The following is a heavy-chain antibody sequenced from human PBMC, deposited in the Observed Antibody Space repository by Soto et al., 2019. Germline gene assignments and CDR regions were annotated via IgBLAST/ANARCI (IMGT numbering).Heavy chain of an antibody. CDR2: IYHSGST. CDR1: GGSISSSNW. V-gene: IGHV4-4*02. D-gene: IGHD6-13*01. J-gene: IGHJ5*02. Sequence: SETLSLTCAVSGGSISSSNWWSWVRQPPGKGLEWIGEIYHSGSTNYNPSLKSRVTISVDKSKNQFSLKLSSVTAAGTAVYYCARVGPPQTTIAAAGTSWFDPWGQGTLVTVSS. CDR3: ARVGPPQTTIAAAGTSWFDP.